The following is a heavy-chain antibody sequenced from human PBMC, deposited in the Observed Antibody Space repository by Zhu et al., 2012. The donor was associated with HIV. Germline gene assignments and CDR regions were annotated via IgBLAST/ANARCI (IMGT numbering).Heavy chain of an antibody. Sequence: QVQLQESGPGLVKPSETLSLTCTVSGGSISSHYWSWIRQPPGKGLEWIGYIYYSGSTNYNPSLKSRVTISVDTSKNQFSLKLSSVTAADTAVYYCARVYCGGDCYLDYWGQGPWSPSPQ. J-gene: IGHJ4*02. CDR1: GGSISSHY. V-gene: IGHV4-59*11. CDR2: IYYSGST. CDR3: ARVYCGGDCYLDY. D-gene: IGHD2-21*02.